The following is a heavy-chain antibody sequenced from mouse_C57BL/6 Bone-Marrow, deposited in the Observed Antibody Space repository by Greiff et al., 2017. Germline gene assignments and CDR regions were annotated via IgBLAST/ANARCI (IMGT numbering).Heavy chain of an antibody. V-gene: IGHV1-19*01. CDR2: INPYNVGT. Sequence: EVQLQQSGPVLVKPGASVKMSCKASGYTFTDYYMNWVKQSHGKSLEWIGVINPYNVGTSYNQKFKGKATLTVDKSSSTAYMELNSLTSEDSAVYYCARLLLRVDYWGQGTTLTVSS. CDR3: ARLLLRVDY. J-gene: IGHJ2*01. D-gene: IGHD1-1*01. CDR1: GYTFTDYY.